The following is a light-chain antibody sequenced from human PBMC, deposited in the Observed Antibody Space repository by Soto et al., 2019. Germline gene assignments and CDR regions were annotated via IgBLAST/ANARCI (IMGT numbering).Light chain of an antibody. CDR1: QSVSSN. Sequence: DIVVTQSPATLSVSPGERATLSCRASQSVSSNLAWYQQKPGQAPRLLIYGASTRATGIPARFSGSGSGTEFTLTISNLQSEDFAVYFCQQYHNWPPITFGQGTRLEIK. CDR3: QQYHNWPPIT. V-gene: IGKV3D-15*01. J-gene: IGKJ5*01. CDR2: GAS.